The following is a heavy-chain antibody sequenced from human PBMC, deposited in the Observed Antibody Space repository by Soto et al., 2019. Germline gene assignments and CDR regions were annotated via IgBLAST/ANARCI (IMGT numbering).Heavy chain of an antibody. CDR2: IIPILGIA. CDR1: GGTFSSYT. Sequence: SVKVSCKASGGTFSSYTISWVRQAPGQGLEWMGRIIPILGIANYAQKFQGRVTITADKSTSTAYMELSSLRSEDTAVYYCARVRLGYCSSTSCYNYYYYYMDVWGKGTTVTVSS. D-gene: IGHD2-2*02. CDR3: ARVRLGYCSSTSCYNYYYYYMDV. J-gene: IGHJ6*03. V-gene: IGHV1-69*02.